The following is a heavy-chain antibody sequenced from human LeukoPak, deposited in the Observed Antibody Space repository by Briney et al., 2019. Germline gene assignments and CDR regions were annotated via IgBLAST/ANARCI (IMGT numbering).Heavy chain of an antibody. CDR3: ARSYSSGWYYFDY. J-gene: IGHJ4*02. V-gene: IGHV7-4-1*02. D-gene: IGHD6-19*01. Sequence: ASVKVSCKTSGYTFTNYAMNWVRQAPGHGLEWMGWIHPSTGKPTYAQGFTGRFVFSLDTSVSTTYLQISSLKPEDTAVYYCARSYSSGWYYFDYWGQGTLVTVSS. CDR2: IHPSTGKP. CDR1: GYTFTNYA.